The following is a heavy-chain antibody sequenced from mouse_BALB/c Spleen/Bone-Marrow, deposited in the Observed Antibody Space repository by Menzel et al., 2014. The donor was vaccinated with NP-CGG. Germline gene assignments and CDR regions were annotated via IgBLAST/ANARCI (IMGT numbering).Heavy chain of an antibody. D-gene: IGHD1-1*01. CDR3: AREGRGYYGSSGAAMDY. J-gene: IGHJ4*01. CDR2: IWAGGST. Sequence: VKLVESGPGLVAPSQSLSITCTVSGFSLTSYGVHWVRQPPGKGLEWLGVIWAGGSTSYNSALMSRLSINQYNSKSQVFLKLNSLQTDDTATYYCAREGRGYYGSSGAAMDYWGQGTSVTVSS. CDR1: GFSLTSYG. V-gene: IGHV2-9*02.